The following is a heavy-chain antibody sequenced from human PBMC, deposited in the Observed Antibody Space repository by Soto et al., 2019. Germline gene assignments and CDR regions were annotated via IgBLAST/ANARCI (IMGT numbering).Heavy chain of an antibody. V-gene: IGHV4-31*03. J-gene: IGHJ3*02. Sequence: QVQLQESGPGLVKPSQTLSLTCTVSGGSISSGTNYWSWVRQHPGKGLEWIGYIYYSARTHYNPTLRSRVTMSIDTSKNQFSLKLSSVTAADTAVYYCAREFSRAFDICGQGTMVTVSS. CDR1: GGSISSGTNY. CDR2: IYYSART. CDR3: AREFSRAFDI.